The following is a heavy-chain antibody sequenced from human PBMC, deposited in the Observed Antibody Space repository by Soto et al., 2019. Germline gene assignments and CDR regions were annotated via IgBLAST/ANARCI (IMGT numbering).Heavy chain of an antibody. V-gene: IGHV1-69*13. CDR1: GGTFSSYA. Sequence: GASVKVSCKASGGTFSSYAISWVRQAPGQGLEWMGGIIPIFGTANYAQKFQGRVTITADESTSTAYMELGSLRSEDTAVYYCARDQPHPPSIAAPLYYYYGMDVWGQGTTVTVSS. J-gene: IGHJ6*02. CDR2: IIPIFGTA. CDR3: ARDQPHPPSIAAPLYYYYGMDV. D-gene: IGHD6-6*01.